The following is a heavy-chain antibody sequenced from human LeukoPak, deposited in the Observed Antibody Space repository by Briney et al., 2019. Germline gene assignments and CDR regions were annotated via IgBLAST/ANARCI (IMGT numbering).Heavy chain of an antibody. CDR1: GFTFSSYE. CDR3: ARIRRGYSYGYDVDY. V-gene: IGHV3-48*03. Sequence: GGSLRLSCAASGFTFSSYEMNWVRQAPGKGLEWVSYISSSGSTVYYADSVKGRFTISRDNAKNSLYLQMNSLRAEDTAVYYCARIRRGYSYGYDVDYWGQGTLVTVSS. D-gene: IGHD5-18*01. J-gene: IGHJ4*02. CDR2: ISSSGSTV.